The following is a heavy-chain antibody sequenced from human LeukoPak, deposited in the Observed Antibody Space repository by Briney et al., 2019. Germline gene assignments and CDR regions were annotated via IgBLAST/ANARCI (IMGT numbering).Heavy chain of an antibody. CDR1: GFTFSSYS. J-gene: IGHJ4*02. V-gene: IGHV3-21*01. CDR2: ISSSSSDI. CDR3: AKDRSDSSGYSPLFDY. D-gene: IGHD3-22*01. Sequence: PGGSLRLSCAASGFTFSSYSMNWVRQAPGKGLEWVSSISSSSSDIYYADSVKGRFTISRDNAKNSLYLQMNSLRAEDTAVYYCAKDRSDSSGYSPLFDYWGQGTLVTVSS.